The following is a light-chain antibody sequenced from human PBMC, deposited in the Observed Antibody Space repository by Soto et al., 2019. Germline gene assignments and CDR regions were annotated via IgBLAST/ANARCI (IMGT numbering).Light chain of an antibody. CDR3: CSYVGSRTPRV. CDR2: EGN. CDR1: SSDVGSYKL. V-gene: IGLV2-23*01. Sequence: QSALTQPASVSGSPGQSITISCTGTSSDVGSYKLVSWYQQHPGKGPKLMIYEGNKRPSGVPNPFSGSKSGNTASLTISGLQADDEADYYCCSYVGSRTPRVFGGGTKLTVL. J-gene: IGLJ3*02.